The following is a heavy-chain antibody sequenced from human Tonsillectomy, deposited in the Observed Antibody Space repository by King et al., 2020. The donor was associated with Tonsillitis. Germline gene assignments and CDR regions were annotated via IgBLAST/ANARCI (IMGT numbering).Heavy chain of an antibody. J-gene: IGHJ6*02. CDR3: AKVSVGSSSFSIVTHYYYYYGMDG. CDR1: GFTFSSYG. CDR2: ISYDGSNK. V-gene: IGHV3-30*18. Sequence: VQLVESGGGVVQPGRSLRLSCAASGFTFSSYGMHWVRQAPGKGLEWVAVISYDGSNKYYADSVKGRFTISRDNSKNTLYLQMNSLRAEDTAVYYCAKVSVGSSSFSIVTHYYYYYGMDGWGQGTTVTVSS. D-gene: IGHD6-6*01.